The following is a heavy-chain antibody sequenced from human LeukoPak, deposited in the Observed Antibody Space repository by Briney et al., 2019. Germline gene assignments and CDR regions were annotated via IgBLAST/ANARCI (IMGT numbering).Heavy chain of an antibody. CDR2: INPSGGST. D-gene: IGHD2-2*01. CDR3: ARDGVPADADY. J-gene: IGHJ4*02. CDR1: GYTFTSYY. Sequence: ASVKVSCKASGYTFTSYYMHWVRQAPGQGLEWMGIINPSGGSTSYAQKFQGRVTMTRDTSMSTVYMELSSLRSEDTAVYYCARDGVPADADYWGQGTLVTVSS. V-gene: IGHV1-46*01.